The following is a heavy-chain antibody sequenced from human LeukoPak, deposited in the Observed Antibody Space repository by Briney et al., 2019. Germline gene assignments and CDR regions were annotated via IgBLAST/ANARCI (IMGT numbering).Heavy chain of an antibody. Sequence: SETLSLTCAVYGGSFSGYYWSWIRQPPGKGLEWIGEINHSGSTNYNPPLKSRVTISVDTSKNQFSLKLSSVTAADTAVYYCTRGSASPWGQGTLVTVSS. CDR2: INHSGST. D-gene: IGHD6-25*01. CDR3: TRGSASP. J-gene: IGHJ5*02. V-gene: IGHV4-34*01. CDR1: GGSFSGYY.